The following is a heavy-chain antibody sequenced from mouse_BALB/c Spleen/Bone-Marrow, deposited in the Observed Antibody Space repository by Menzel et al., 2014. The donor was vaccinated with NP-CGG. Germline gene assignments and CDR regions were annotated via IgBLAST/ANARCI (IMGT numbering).Heavy chain of an antibody. CDR3: AGGAY. Sequence: EVQLQQSGPELAKPGVSVKISCKASGYSITGYYMHWVKQRHVKSLEWIGRINPYDGATTYSQSFKDKASLTVDESSNTAYMELHSQASEDSAVCYCAGGAYWGQGTLVTVSA. CDR2: INPYDGAT. V-gene: IGHV1-31*01. J-gene: IGHJ3*01. CDR1: GYSITGYY.